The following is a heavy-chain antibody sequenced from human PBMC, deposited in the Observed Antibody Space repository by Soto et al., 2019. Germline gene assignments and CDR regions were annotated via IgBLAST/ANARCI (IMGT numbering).Heavy chain of an antibody. CDR2: INPSGGST. CDR1: GYTFTSYY. CDR3: ASGGDDFWSGSSPLDY. D-gene: IGHD3-3*01. V-gene: IGHV1-46*01. J-gene: IGHJ4*02. Sequence: QVQLVQSGAEVKKPGASVKVSCKASGYTFTSYYMHWVRQAPGQGLEWMGIINPSGGSTSYAQKFQGRVTMTRDTSTSTVYMELSSLRSEDTAVYYCASGGDDFWSGSSPLDYWGQGTLVTVSS.